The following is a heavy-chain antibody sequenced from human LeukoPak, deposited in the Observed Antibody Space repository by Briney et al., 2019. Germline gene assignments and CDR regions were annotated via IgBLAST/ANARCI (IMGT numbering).Heavy chain of an antibody. CDR2: ISGSGGNT. D-gene: IGHD3-9*01. V-gene: IGHV3-23*01. J-gene: IGHJ4*02. Sequence: GGSLRLSCAASGFTFSSYVMTWVRQAPGKGLEWVSAISGSGGNTYYADSVKGRFTISRDNSKNTLYLQMNSLRAEDTAVYYCTKERRRDDILTGSFSDWGQGILVTVSS. CDR3: TKERRRDDILTGSFSD. CDR1: GFTFSSYV.